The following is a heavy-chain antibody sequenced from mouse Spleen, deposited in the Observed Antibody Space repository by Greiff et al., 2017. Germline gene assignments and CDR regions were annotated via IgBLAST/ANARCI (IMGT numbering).Heavy chain of an antibody. CDR1: GYTFTDYY. Sequence: VQLVESGAELVRPGASVKLSCKASGYTFTDYYINWVKQRPGQGLEWIARIYPGSGNTYYNEKFKGKATLTAEKSSSTAYMQLSSLTSEDSAVYFCAVYFLYAMDYWGQGTSVTVSS. V-gene: IGHV1-76*01. J-gene: IGHJ4*01. D-gene: IGHD2-3*01. CDR2: IYPGSGNT. CDR3: AVYFLYAMDY.